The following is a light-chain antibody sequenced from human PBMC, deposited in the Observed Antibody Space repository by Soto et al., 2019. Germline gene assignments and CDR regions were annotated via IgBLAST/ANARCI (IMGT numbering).Light chain of an antibody. CDR2: EVS. Sequence: QSALTHPASVSGSPGQSITISCTGTSRDVGGYNYVSWYHQHPGKAPKLMIYEVSNRPSGVSNRFSGSKSGKTASLTISGLQAEDEGDYYCSSYTGSSTLLFGGGTKLTVL. J-gene: IGLJ2*01. CDR1: SRDVGGYNY. V-gene: IGLV2-14*01. CDR3: SSYTGSSTLL.